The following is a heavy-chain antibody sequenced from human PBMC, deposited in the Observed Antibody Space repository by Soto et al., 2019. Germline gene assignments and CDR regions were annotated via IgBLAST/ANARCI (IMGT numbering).Heavy chain of an antibody. V-gene: IGHV3-23*01. D-gene: IGHD4-4*01. CDR3: AKAPNGVTISYYFDY. CDR1: GFTFSSYA. Sequence: GSLRLSCAASGFTFSSYAMSWVRQAPGKGLEWVSAISGSGGSTYYADSVKGRFTISRDNSKNTLYLQMNSLRAEDTAVYYCAKAPNGVTISYYFDYWGQGTLVTVSS. CDR2: ISGSGGST. J-gene: IGHJ4*02.